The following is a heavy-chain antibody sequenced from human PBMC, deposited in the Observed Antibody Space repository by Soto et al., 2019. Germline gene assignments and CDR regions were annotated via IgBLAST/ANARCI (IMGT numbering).Heavy chain of an antibody. CDR1: GFSLSTSGVG. D-gene: IGHD3-22*01. Sequence: QITLKESGPTLVKPTQTLTLTCTFSGFSLSTSGVGVGWIRQPPGKALEWLALIYWDDDKRYSPSLKSRLTIXXDXSXIQVVLTMTNMDPVDTATYYCAHSVATMIVVVSFDYWGQGTLVTVSS. J-gene: IGHJ4*02. CDR2: IYWDDDK. CDR3: AHSVATMIVVVSFDY. V-gene: IGHV2-5*02.